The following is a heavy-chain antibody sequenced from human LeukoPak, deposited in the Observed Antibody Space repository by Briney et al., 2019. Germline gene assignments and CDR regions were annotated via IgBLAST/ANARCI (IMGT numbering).Heavy chain of an antibody. CDR1: GFTFSGSA. J-gene: IGHJ6*03. D-gene: IGHD6-19*01. V-gene: IGHV3-73*01. CDR3: TSIAVSGTGVPDSWQLNYYYYYMDV. CDR2: IRGKANSCAT. Sequence: GGSLRLSCAASGFTFSGSAMHWVRQASGKGLEWVGRIRGKANSCATAYAASVKGRFTISRDDSKNTAYLQMNSLKTEDTAVYYCTSIAVSGTGVPDSWQLNYYYYYMDVWGKGTTVTVSS.